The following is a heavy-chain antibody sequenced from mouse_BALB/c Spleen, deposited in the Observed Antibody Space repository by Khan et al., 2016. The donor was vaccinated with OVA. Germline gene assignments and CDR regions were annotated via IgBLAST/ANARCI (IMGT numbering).Heavy chain of an antibody. CDR3: ARDGSRYNYAMDY. J-gene: IGHJ4*01. V-gene: IGHV3-2*02. CDR2: ITYSGST. CDR1: GYSITSDYA. D-gene: IGHD2-3*01. Sequence: EVQLQESGPGLVKPSQSLSLTCTVTGYSITSDYAWNLIRQFPGNKLEWMGYITYSGSTNYNPALKSRISITRDTSKNQSFLQLNSVTTEDTATYNCARDGSRYNYAMDYWGEGTSVTVAS.